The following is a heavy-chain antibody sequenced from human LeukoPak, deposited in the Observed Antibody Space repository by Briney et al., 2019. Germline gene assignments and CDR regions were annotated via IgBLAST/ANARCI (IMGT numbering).Heavy chain of an antibody. Sequence: PGGSLRLSCAAAGFTFSSYAMSWVRQAPGKGLEWVSAISGSGGSTYYADSVKGRFTISRDNSKNTLYLQMNSLRAEDTAVYYCAKGPIVKTATTLKYYYYGMDFWGQGTTVTVSS. V-gene: IGHV3-23*01. CDR2: ISGSGGST. D-gene: IGHD1-7*01. CDR1: GFTFSSYA. CDR3: AKGPIVKTATTLKYYYYGMDF. J-gene: IGHJ6*02.